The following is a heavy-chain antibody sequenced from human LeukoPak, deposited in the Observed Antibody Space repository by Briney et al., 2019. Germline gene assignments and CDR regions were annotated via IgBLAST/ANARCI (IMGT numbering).Heavy chain of an antibody. Sequence: GGSLRLSCAASGFTFDDYAMHWVRQAPGKGLEWVSDINWNSGSIGYADSVKDRFTISRDNAKNSLYLQMNSLRDEDTAVYYCARERERSFDIWGQGTMVTVSS. CDR3: ARERERSFDI. CDR2: INWNSGSI. CDR1: GFTFDDYA. V-gene: IGHV3-9*01. J-gene: IGHJ3*02. D-gene: IGHD1-1*01.